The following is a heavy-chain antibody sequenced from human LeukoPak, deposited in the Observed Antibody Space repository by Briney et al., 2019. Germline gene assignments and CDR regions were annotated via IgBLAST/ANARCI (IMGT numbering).Heavy chain of an antibody. J-gene: IGHJ6*02. CDR3: ARGYRITGTTYYYYYGMDV. V-gene: IGHV3-48*03. CDR1: GFTFSSYE. D-gene: IGHD1-20*01. CDR2: ISSSGSTI. Sequence: GGSLRLSCAASGFTFSSYEMNWVRQAPGKGLEWVSYISSSGSTIYYADSVKGRFTISRDNAKNSLYLQMNSLRAEDTAVYYCARGYRITGTTYYYYYGMDVWGRGTTVTVSS.